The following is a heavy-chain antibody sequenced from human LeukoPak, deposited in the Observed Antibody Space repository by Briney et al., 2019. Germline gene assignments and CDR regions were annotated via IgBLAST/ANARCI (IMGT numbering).Heavy chain of an antibody. J-gene: IGHJ4*02. D-gene: IGHD6-19*01. Sequence: ASVKVSCKASGYTFTSYGISWVRQAPGQGLEWMGWISAYNGNTNYAQKLQGRVTMTTDTSTSTAYMEPRSLRSDDTAVYYCARPSPGQGSGWYDYDYWGQGTLVTVSS. CDR2: ISAYNGNT. CDR1: GYTFTSYG. V-gene: IGHV1-18*01. CDR3: ARPSPGQGSGWYDYDY.